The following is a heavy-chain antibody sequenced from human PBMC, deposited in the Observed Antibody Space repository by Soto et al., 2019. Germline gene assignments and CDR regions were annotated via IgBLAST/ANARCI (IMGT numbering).Heavy chain of an antibody. V-gene: IGHV3-48*02. CDR3: ARDEGGFSSSWYKTFDY. J-gene: IGHJ4*02. Sequence: GGSLRLSCAASEFTFRSYSMNWVRQAPGKGLEWVSYISSSSSTIYYADSVKGRFTISRDNAKNSLYLQMNSLRDEDTAVYYCARDEGGFSSSWYKTFDYWGQGTLVTVSS. CDR2: ISSSSSTI. CDR1: EFTFRSYS. D-gene: IGHD6-13*01.